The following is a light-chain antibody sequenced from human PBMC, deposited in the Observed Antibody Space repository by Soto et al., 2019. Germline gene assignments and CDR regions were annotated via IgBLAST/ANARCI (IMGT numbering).Light chain of an antibody. CDR1: QSVSSY. Sequence: EIVLTQSPATLSLSPGERATLSCRASQSVSSYLAWYQQKPGQAPRLLIYDASNRATGIPARFSGSGSGTDFTLPISSLEPEDFAGYSCRQRSNLFTFGPGTKVDIK. CDR3: RQRSNLFT. V-gene: IGKV3-11*01. J-gene: IGKJ3*01. CDR2: DAS.